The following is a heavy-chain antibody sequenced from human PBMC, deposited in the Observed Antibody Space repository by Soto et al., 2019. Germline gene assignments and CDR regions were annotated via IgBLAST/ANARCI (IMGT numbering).Heavy chain of an antibody. J-gene: IGHJ5*02. CDR2: IYYSGST. Sequence: QVQLQESGPGLVKPSETLSLTCTVSDGSISSYYWSCIRQPPGKGLEWIGYIYYSGSTNYNPSLKSRVTISVDTFKNQFSLKLSSVTAADTAVYYCASGSAYPMWAFDPWGHGTLVTVSS. CDR3: ASGSAYPMWAFDP. D-gene: IGHD1-26*01. CDR1: DGSISSYY. V-gene: IGHV4-59*01.